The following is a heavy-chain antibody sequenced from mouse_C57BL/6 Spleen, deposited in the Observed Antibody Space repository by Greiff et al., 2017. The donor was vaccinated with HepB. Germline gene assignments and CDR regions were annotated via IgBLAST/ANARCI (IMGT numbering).Heavy chain of an antibody. CDR2: IHPNSGST. J-gene: IGHJ3*01. D-gene: IGHD1-1*01. Sequence: QVQLQQPGAELVKPGASVKLSCKASGYTFTSYWMHWVKQRPGQGLEWIGMIHPNSGSTNYNEKFKSKATLTVDKSSSTAYMQLSSLTSEDSAVYYCSYYYGSSYPFAYWGQGTLVTVSA. CDR1: GYTFTSYW. V-gene: IGHV1-64*01. CDR3: SYYYGSSYPFAY.